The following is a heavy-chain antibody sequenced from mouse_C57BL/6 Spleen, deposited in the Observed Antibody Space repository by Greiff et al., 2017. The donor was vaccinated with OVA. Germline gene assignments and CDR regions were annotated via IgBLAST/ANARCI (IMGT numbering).Heavy chain of an antibody. V-gene: IGHV1-52*01. J-gene: IGHJ2*01. CDR1: GYTFTSYW. CDR2: IDPSDSET. CDR3: ARSNLRKVDY. D-gene: IGHD2-5*01. Sequence: QVQLKESGAELVRPGSSVKLSCKASGYTFTSYWMHWVKQRPIQGLEWIGNIDPSDSETHYNQKFKDKATLTVDKSSSTAYMQLSSLTSEDSAVYYCARSNLRKVDYWGQGTTLTVSS.